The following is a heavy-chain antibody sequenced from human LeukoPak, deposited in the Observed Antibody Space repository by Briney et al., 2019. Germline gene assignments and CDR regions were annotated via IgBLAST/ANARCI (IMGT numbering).Heavy chain of an antibody. CDR2: ISGSGEST. V-gene: IGHV3-23*01. D-gene: IGHD6-13*01. CDR3: AKDRSDSTTWYAGPH. CDR1: GFNFSTYA. Sequence: TGGSLRLSCAASGFNFSTYAMSWVRQAPGKGLEWVSGISGSGESTYYADSVRGRFTVSRDNSKNTLYLQMSSLRAEDTAVYYCAKDRSDSTTWYAGPHWGQGTLVTVSS. J-gene: IGHJ4*02.